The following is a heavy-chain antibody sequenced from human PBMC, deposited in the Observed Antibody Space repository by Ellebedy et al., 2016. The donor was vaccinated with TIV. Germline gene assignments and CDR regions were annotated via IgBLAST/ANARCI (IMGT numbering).Heavy chain of an antibody. V-gene: IGHV1-69*13. D-gene: IGHD3-22*01. CDR1: GGTFNSRA. CDR2: ITGMFRTV. CDR3: ARGSAYFHRYFDD. Sequence: AASVKVSCKASGGTFNSRAISWVRQAPGQGLEWMGGITGMFRTVTYAQNFQGRVTITADEFMSTAYMELSSLRSEDTALYYCARGSAYFHRYFDDWGQGTLVTVSS. J-gene: IGHJ4*02.